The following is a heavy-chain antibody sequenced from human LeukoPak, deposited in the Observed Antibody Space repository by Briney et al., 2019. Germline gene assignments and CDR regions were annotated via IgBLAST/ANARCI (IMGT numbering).Heavy chain of an antibody. CDR2: IKQDGSEK. J-gene: IGHJ3*02. D-gene: IGHD2-2*03. V-gene: IGHV3-7*01. CDR1: GFTFSSYW. Sequence: PGGSLRLSCAASGFTFSSYWMSWVRQAPGKGLEWVANIKQDGSEKYYVDSVKGRFTIPRDNAKNSLYLQMNSLRAEDTAVYYCARVLDIVVVPAADDAFDIWGQGTMVTVSS. CDR3: ARVLDIVVVPAADDAFDI.